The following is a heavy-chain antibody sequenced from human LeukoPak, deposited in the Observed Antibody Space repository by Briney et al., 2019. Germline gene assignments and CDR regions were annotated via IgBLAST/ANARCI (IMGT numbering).Heavy chain of an antibody. D-gene: IGHD3-22*01. V-gene: IGHV3-23*01. CDR3: AKGSYYDSSGSFYFDY. CDR2: ISGSGDNT. J-gene: IGHJ4*02. CDR1: GITFSSYA. Sequence: GSLELPCAASGITFSSYAMSWVRQAPGKGLEWVSGISGSGDNTYYADSVKGRFTISRDNSKNTLYVQVNSLGTEDTAAYYCAKGSYYDSSGSFYFDYWGQGTLVTVSS.